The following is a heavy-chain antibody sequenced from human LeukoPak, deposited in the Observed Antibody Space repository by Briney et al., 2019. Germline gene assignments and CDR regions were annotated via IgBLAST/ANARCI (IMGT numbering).Heavy chain of an antibody. D-gene: IGHD6-13*01. V-gene: IGHV3-23*01. Sequence: GGSLRLSCAASGFTFSSYAMSWVRQAPGKGLEWVSAISGSGGSTYYADSVKGRFTISRDNSKNTLYLQMNSLRAEDTAVYYCAKGSSSWYESLDYYYGMDVWGQGTTVSVSS. CDR3: AKGSSSWYESLDYYYGMDV. CDR2: ISGSGGST. CDR1: GFTFSSYA. J-gene: IGHJ6*02.